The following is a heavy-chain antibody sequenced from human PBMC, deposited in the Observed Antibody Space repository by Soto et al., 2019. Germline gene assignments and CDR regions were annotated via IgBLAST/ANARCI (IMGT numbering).Heavy chain of an antibody. CDR1: GFTFDDYA. CDR2: ISWNSGSI. CDR3: AKGRKDIVVVPAAMWFDP. D-gene: IGHD2-2*01. V-gene: IGHV3-9*01. J-gene: IGHJ5*02. Sequence: GGSLRLSCAASGFTFDDYAMHWVRQAPGKGLEWVSGISWNSGSIGYADSVKGRFTISRDNAKNSLYLQMNSLRAEDTALYYCAKGRKDIVVVPAAMWFDPWGQGTLVTVSS.